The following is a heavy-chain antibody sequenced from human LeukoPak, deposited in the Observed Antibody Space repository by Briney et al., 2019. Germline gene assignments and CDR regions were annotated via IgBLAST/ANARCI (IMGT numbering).Heavy chain of an antibody. Sequence: ASVKVSCKASGYTFTSYGISWVRQAPGQGLEWMGWINTNTGNPTYAQGFTGRFVFSLDTSVSTAYLQISSLKAEDTAVYYCAREMVRGPTAGYFDYWGQGTLVTVSS. CDR2: INTNTGNP. J-gene: IGHJ4*02. D-gene: IGHD3-10*01. CDR1: GYTFTSYG. V-gene: IGHV7-4-1*02. CDR3: AREMVRGPTAGYFDY.